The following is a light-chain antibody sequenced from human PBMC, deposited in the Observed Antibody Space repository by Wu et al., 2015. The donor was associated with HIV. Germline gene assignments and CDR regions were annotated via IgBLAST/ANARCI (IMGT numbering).Light chain of an antibody. Sequence: DIQMTQSPSSLSASVGDRVTITCRASQGISSYLAWYQQKPGKAPKLLIYAASTLQSGVPSRFSGSGSGTEFTLTISSLQPDDFATYYCQQYNSYPWTFGQGTKVEIK. J-gene: IGKJ1*01. CDR2: AAS. CDR1: QGISSY. V-gene: IGKV1-9*01. CDR3: QQYNSYPWT.